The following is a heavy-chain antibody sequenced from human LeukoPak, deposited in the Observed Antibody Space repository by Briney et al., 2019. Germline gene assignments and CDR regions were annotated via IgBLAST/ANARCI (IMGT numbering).Heavy chain of an antibody. CDR1: GLTFSSYA. CDR3: ARGPRYSSSSYYFDY. Sequence: GGSLRLSCAVSGLTFSSYAMHWVRQAPGKGLEYVSAISSNGGSTYYANSVKGRFTISRDNSKNTLYLQMGSLRAEDMAVYYCARGPRYSSSSYYFDYWGQGTLVTVSS. D-gene: IGHD6-6*01. V-gene: IGHV3-64*01. J-gene: IGHJ4*02. CDR2: ISSNGGST.